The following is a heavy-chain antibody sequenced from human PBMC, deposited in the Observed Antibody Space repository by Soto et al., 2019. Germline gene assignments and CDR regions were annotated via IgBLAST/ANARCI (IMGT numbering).Heavy chain of an antibody. D-gene: IGHD2-15*01. CDR3: ARGAQGFFPVSGIYVSFAH. Sequence: SVKVSCKTSGYIFTDHLIHWVRQSPGQGLQWVGWVHPDSGGTNVAQAFQDRVTMTADTSITTAYMDLARLRPDDTAIFYCARGAQGFFPVSGIYVSFAHWGQGTPVTGSA. CDR1: GYIFTDHL. CDR2: VHPDSGGT. V-gene: IGHV1-2*02. J-gene: IGHJ4*02.